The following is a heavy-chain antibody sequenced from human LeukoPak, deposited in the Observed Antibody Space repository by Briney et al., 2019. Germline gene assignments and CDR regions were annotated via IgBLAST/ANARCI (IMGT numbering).Heavy chain of an antibody. Sequence: KFQGRVTITRDTSASTAYMELSSLRSEDTAVYYCARPIAAAGRGLDYWGQGTLVPVSS. V-gene: IGHV1-3*01. D-gene: IGHD6-13*01. J-gene: IGHJ4*02. CDR3: ARPIAAAGRGLDY.